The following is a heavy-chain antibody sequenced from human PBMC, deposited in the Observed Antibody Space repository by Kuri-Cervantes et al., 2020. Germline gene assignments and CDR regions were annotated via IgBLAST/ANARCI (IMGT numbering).Heavy chain of an antibody. CDR1: GFTFSSYG. Sequence: GGSLRLSCAASGFTFSSYGMHWVRQAPGKGLEWVAVIWYDGSNKYYADSVKGRFTISRDNSKNTLYLQMNSLRAEDTAVYYCAKDGTYYYDSSGYHKPYYFDYWGQGTLVTVSS. D-gene: IGHD3-22*01. V-gene: IGHV3-30*02. J-gene: IGHJ4*02. CDR2: IWYDGSNK. CDR3: AKDGTYYYDSSGYHKPYYFDY.